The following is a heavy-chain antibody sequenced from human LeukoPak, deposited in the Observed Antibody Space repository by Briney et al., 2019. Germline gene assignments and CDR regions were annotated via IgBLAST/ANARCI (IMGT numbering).Heavy chain of an antibody. V-gene: IGHV3-23*01. D-gene: IGHD6-13*01. CDR2: ISGSGGST. CDR1: GFTFSSYA. CDR3: AKDLVPIAAAGTGGIDY. J-gene: IGHJ4*02. Sequence: PGGSLRLSCAASGFTFSSYAMSWVRQAPGKGLEWVSGISGSGGSTYYADSVKGRFTISRDNSKNTLYLQMNSLRAEDTAVYYCAKDLVPIAAAGTGGIDYWGQGTLVTVSS.